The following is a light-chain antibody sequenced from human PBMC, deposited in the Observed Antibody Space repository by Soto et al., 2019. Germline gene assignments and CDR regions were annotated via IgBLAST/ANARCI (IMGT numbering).Light chain of an antibody. CDR1: SANIGNNY. J-gene: IGLJ1*01. CDR3: VSWDDSLSGLV. CDR2: SNN. V-gene: IGLV1-47*02. Sequence: QSVLTQPASACATPDQRVTISCSGRSANIGNNYVCWYQQLPGTAPKLLIYSNNQRPSGVPDRFSGSKSGTSASVAISVLRSEDEADYYCVSWDDSLSGLVFGTWTKVTVL.